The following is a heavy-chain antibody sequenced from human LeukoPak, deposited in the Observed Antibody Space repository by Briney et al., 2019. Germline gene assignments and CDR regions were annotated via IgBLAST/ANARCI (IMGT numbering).Heavy chain of an antibody. CDR2: ISNNGGYT. CDR1: GFTFSSSA. J-gene: IGHJ2*01. V-gene: IGHV3-23*01. D-gene: IGHD5-12*01. Sequence: GGSLRLSCAASGFTFSSSAMSWVRQAPGKGLEWVSAISNNGGYTYYADSVQGRFTISRDNSKSTLCLQMNSLRAEDTAVYYCAKDRTKVATKNWYFDLWGRGTLVTVSS. CDR3: AKDRTKVATKNWYFDL.